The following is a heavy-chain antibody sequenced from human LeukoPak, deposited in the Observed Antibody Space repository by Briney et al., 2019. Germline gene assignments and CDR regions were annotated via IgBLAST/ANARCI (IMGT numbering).Heavy chain of an antibody. V-gene: IGHV4-34*01. D-gene: IGHD6-19*01. Sequence: SETLSLTCAVYGVSFSGYYWSWIRQPPGKGLEWIGEINHSGSTNYNPSLKSRVTISVDTSKNQFSLKLSSVTAADTAVYYCASRTSSGWYLGWFDPWGQGTLVTVSS. CDR2: INHSGST. CDR1: GVSFSGYY. CDR3: ASRTSSGWYLGWFDP. J-gene: IGHJ5*02.